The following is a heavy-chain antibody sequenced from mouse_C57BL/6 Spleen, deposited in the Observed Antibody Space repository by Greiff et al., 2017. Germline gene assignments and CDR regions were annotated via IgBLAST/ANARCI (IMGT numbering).Heavy chain of an antibody. CDR3: ARDRGYDLYAMDY. CDR2: INYDGSST. D-gene: IGHD2-3*01. J-gene: IGHJ4*01. V-gene: IGHV5-16*01. CDR1: GFTFSDYY. Sequence: EVKLMESEGGLVQPGSSMKLSCTASGFTFSDYYMAWVRQVPEKGLEWVANINYDGSSTYYLDSLKSRFIISRDNAKNILYLQMSSLKSEDTATYYCARDRGYDLYAMDYWGQGTSVTVSS.